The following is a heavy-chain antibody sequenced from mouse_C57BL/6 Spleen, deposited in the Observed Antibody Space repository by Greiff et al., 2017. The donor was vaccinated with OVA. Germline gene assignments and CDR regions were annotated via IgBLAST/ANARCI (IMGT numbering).Heavy chain of an antibody. J-gene: IGHJ1*03. D-gene: IGHD2-1*01. CDR1: GYSFTDYY. CDR2: INPNYGTT. V-gene: IGHV1-39*01. CDR3: AKGLRYFGV. Sequence: VQLQQSGPELVKPGASVKISCKASGYSFTDYYMHWVKQSHGKSLEWIGVINPNYGTTSYNQKFKGKATLTVDQSSSTAYMQLNSLTYEDSAVYNCAKGLRYFGVWGTGTTVTVSS.